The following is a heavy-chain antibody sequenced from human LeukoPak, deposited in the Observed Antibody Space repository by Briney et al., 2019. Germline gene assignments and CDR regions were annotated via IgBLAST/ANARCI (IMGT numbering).Heavy chain of an antibody. J-gene: IGHJ4*02. CDR3: TIEGLAAAGILFDY. CDR2: IKSKTDGGTT. Sequence: PGGSLRLSCAASGFTFSNAWMSWVRQAPGKGLEWVGRIKSKTDGGTTDYAAPVKGRFTISRDDSKNTLYLQMNSLKTEDTAVYYCTIEGLAAAGILFDYWGQGTLVTVSS. V-gene: IGHV3-15*01. D-gene: IGHD6-13*01. CDR1: GFTFSNAW.